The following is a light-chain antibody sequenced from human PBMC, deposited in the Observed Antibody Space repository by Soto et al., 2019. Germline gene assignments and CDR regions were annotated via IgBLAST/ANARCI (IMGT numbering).Light chain of an antibody. V-gene: IGLV2-14*01. CDR2: EVS. CDR3: NSYATSSARV. Sequence: QSALTQPASVSGSPGQSITISCTGTSSDVGAFNYVSWYQQHPGKAPKLIIYEVSNRPSGVSNRFSGSKSANTASLTISGIQAEDEADYYCNSYATSSARVFGGGTKVTVL. CDR1: SSDVGAFNY. J-gene: IGLJ3*02.